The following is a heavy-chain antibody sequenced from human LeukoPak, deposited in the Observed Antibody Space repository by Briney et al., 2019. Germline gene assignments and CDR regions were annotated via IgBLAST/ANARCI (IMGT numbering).Heavy chain of an antibody. J-gene: IGHJ5*02. D-gene: IGHD3-22*01. CDR3: ARSYYYDPANWFDP. CDR2: IYYSGST. V-gene: IGHV4-59*08. CDR1: GGSISSYY. Sequence: SETLSPTCTVSGGSISSYYWSWIRQPPGKGLEWIGYIYYSGSTNYNPSLKSRVTISVDTSKNQFSLKLSSVTAADTAVYYCARSYYYDPANWFDPWGQGTLVTVSS.